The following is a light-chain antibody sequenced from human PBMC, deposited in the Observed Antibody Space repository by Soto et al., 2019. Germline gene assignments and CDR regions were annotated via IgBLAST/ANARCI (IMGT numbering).Light chain of an antibody. J-gene: IGKJ4*01. CDR3: QQSYSSPLT. CDR2: ATS. Sequence: DIHMTQSPSSLSASVGDRVTITCRASQNIKKFLNWYQQRPGKAPSALIHATSNLQHGVSSRFSGGASDTDFTLTITSLQPEDFATYFCQQSYSSPLTFGGGTKVEL. V-gene: IGKV1-39*01. CDR1: QNIKKF.